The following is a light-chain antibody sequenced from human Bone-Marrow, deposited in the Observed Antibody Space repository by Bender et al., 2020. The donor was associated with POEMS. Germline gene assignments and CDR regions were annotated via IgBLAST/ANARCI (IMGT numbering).Light chain of an antibody. CDR2: GVF. V-gene: IGLV2-23*02. CDR1: SNDVGNYHL. CDR3: CSYAGGNTLI. Sequence: HSALTQPASVSGSPGQSITISCIGGSNDVGNYHLVSWYQQHPGKAPKLLIYGVFRRPSGISDRFSCSKSVNTASLTISGLQIEDEADYYCCSYAGGNTLIFGGGTKLTVL. J-gene: IGLJ2*01.